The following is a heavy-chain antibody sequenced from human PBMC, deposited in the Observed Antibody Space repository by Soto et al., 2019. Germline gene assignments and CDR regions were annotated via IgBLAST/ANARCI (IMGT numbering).Heavy chain of an antibody. D-gene: IGHD3-16*02. CDR2: ISGSGGST. CDR3: AKTGLYGDYWMDV. CDR1: GFTFGSYA. J-gene: IGHJ6*04. Sequence: GGSLRHSCAASGFTFGSYAMSWVRQAPGKGLEWVSAISGSGGSTYYADSVKGRFTISRDNSKNTLYLQMNSLRAEDTAVYYCAKTGLYGDYWMDVWGKGTTVTVSS. V-gene: IGHV3-23*01.